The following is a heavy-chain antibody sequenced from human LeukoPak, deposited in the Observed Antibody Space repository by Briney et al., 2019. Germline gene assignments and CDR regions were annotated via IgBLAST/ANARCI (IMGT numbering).Heavy chain of an antibody. CDR2: IYTSGST. J-gene: IGHJ6*03. D-gene: IGHD4/OR15-4a*01. V-gene: IGHV4-61*02. CDR1: GNSISSGDNY. Sequence: PSETLSLTCTVSGNSISSGDNYWSWIRQPAGKGLEWIGRIYTSGSTNYNPSLKGRVTISGDTSKNQFSLRLSSVTAADTAVYYCARRGLNYYYYYMDVWGKGTTVTVSS. CDR3: ARRGLNYYYYYMDV.